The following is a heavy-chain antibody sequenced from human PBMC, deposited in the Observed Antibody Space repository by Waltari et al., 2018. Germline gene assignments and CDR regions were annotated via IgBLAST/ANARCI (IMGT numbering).Heavy chain of an antibody. CDR3: ARDLDWVLLDH. V-gene: IGHV3-74*01. CDR2: IKTDGSTT. CDR1: GFTFSNYW. Sequence: EVQLVESGGGLVQPGGSLRLSCAAPGFTFSNYWMHWVGQTPGKGLVWVSRIKTDGSTTAYADAVKGRFTVSRDNTKNTLYLQMHSLRADDTAVYFCARDLDWVLLDHWGQGSLVTVSS. J-gene: IGHJ4*02. D-gene: IGHD3-9*01.